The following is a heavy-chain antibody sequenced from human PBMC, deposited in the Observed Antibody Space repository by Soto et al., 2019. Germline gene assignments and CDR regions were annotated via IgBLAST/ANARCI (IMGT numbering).Heavy chain of an antibody. J-gene: IGHJ1*01. CDR1: GYSINSGYF. CDR2: ISYHGST. Sequence: PSETLSLTXDVSGYSINSGYFWGWVRQPPGKGLEWIGSISYHGSTHYNPSLESRVTILRDTPKNQFSLSLSFVTAADTAVYYCARLEHSGFPESLQWGQGTLVTVSS. V-gene: IGHV4-38-2*01. D-gene: IGHD5-12*01. CDR3: ARLEHSGFPESLQ.